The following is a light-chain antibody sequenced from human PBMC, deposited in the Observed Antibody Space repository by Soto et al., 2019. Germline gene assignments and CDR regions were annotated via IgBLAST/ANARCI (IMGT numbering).Light chain of an antibody. Sequence: IVMTQSPATLSVSPGERATLSCRASQSVGTKLAWYQQKPGQAPRLLIYGASNRATGVPARFSGSVSGTEFTLTISSLQSEDFAVYYCQQYCSWLWTFGQGTKVEIK. CDR2: GAS. CDR3: QQYCSWLWT. CDR1: QSVGTK. J-gene: IGKJ1*01. V-gene: IGKV3-15*01.